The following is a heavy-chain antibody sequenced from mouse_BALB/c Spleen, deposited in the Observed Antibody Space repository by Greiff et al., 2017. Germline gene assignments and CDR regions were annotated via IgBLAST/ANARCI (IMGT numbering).Heavy chain of an antibody. CDR2: ISSGGGST. CDR3: ARQYYYGSSYGYFDV. J-gene: IGHJ1*01. V-gene: IGHV5-12-1*01. Sequence: VMLVESGGGLVKPGGSLKLSCAASGFAFSSYDMSWVRQTPEKRLEWVAYISSGGGSTYYPDTVKGRFTISRDNAKNTLYLQMSSLKSEDTAMYYCARQYYYGSSYGYFDVWGAGTTVTVSS. CDR1: GFAFSSYD. D-gene: IGHD1-1*01.